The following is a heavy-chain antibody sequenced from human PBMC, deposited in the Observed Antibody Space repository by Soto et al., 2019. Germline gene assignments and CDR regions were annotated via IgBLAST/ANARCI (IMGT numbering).Heavy chain of an antibody. J-gene: IGHJ4*02. Sequence: SSETLSLTCTVSGGSINDFYWSWIRQPPGKGLEWIGYMYYSGSTDYNPSLRSRVTISVDPSKTQFSLNLRSVSTADTAVYYCARLGGVAARTFDYWSQGTLVTVSS. CDR1: GGSINDFY. D-gene: IGHD6-6*01. CDR3: ARLGGVAARTFDY. CDR2: MYYSGST. V-gene: IGHV4-59*01.